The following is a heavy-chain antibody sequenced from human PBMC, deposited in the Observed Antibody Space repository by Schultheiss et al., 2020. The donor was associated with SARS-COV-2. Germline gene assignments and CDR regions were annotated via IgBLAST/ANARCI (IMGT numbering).Heavy chain of an antibody. D-gene: IGHD1-1*01. Sequence: GGSLRLSCAASGFTFSSYAMSWVRQAPGKGLEWVAVIWYDGSNKYYGDSVKGRFTISRDNSKNTVYLQMNSLRAEDTAVYYCARPLGPLENAHYYGMDVWGQGTTVTVSS. V-gene: IGHV3-33*08. CDR1: GFTFSSYA. CDR3: ARPLGPLENAHYYGMDV. J-gene: IGHJ6*02. CDR2: IWYDGSNK.